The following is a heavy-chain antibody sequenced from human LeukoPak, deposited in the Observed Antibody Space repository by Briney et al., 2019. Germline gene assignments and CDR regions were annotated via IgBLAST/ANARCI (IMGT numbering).Heavy chain of an antibody. CDR1: GYIFISYY. J-gene: IGHJ4*02. CDR3: ARDQEGFDY. CDR2: IYPRDGST. Sequence: GASVKVSCKASGYIFISYYMHWVRQAPGQGLEWMGMIYPRDGSTSYAQKFQGRVTVTRDTSTSTVHMELSGLRSEDTAVYYCARDQEGFDYWGQGTLVTVSS. V-gene: IGHV1-46*01.